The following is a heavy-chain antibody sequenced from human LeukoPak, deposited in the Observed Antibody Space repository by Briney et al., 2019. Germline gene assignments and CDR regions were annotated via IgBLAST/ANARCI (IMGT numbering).Heavy chain of an antibody. V-gene: IGHV4-34*01. D-gene: IGHD3-22*01. CDR2: INHSGST. CDR1: GGSFSGYY. J-gene: IGHJ5*02. Sequence: SETLSLTCAVYGGSFSGYYWSWIRQPPGKGLEWIGEINHSGSTNYNPSLKSRVTISVDTSKNQFSLKLSSVTAADTAVYYCASGNESSGSQRTILFDPWGQGTLVTVSS. CDR3: ASGNESSGSQRTILFDP.